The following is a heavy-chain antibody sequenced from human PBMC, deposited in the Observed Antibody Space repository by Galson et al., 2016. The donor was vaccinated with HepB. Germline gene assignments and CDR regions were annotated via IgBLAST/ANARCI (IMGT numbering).Heavy chain of an antibody. J-gene: IGHJ3*02. CDR1: GASVSSGGYH. CDR3: ATRISPRPFVI. V-gene: IGHV4-61*02. Sequence: TLSLTCSVSGASVSSGGYHWTWIRQSAGKGLEWVGRIFTYGGTNYNPSLRSRATVSLDTSKNQFSLRLDSMTAADSGIYHCATRISPRPFVIWGRGTMVTVSS. CDR2: IFTYGGT. D-gene: IGHD6-6*01.